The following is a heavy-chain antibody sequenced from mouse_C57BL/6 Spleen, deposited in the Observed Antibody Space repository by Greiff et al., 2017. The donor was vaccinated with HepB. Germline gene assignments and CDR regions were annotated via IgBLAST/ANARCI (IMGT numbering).Heavy chain of an antibody. CDR2: INPGSGGT. Sequence: QVQLQQSGAELVRPGTSVKVSCKASGYAFTNYLIEWVKQRPGQGLEWIGVINPGSGGTNYNEKFKGKATLTADKSSSTAYMQLSSLTSEDSAVYFCARGMGLRRGYWGQGTTLTVSS. D-gene: IGHD2-4*01. V-gene: IGHV1-54*01. CDR1: GYAFTNYL. J-gene: IGHJ2*01. CDR3: ARGMGLRRGY.